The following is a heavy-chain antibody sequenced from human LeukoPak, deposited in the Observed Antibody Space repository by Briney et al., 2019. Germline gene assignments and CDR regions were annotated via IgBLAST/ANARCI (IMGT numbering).Heavy chain of an antibody. D-gene: IGHD2-8*02. J-gene: IGHJ3*02. CDR2: ISYDGSDK. Sequence: PGRSLRLSCAASGFTFSAYAMHWVRQAPGKGLEWVALISYDGSDKYYAGSVKGRFTISRDNSKNTLYLQMNSLRADDTAVYYCAKSLRGTGLDAFEIWGQGTMVTVSS. V-gene: IGHV3-30*18. CDR1: GFTFSAYA. CDR3: AKSLRGTGLDAFEI.